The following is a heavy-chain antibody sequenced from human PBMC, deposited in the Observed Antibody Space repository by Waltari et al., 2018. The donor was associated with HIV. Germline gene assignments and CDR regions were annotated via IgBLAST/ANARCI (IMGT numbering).Heavy chain of an antibody. CDR1: GGSISSSSYY. D-gene: IGHD3-10*01. CDR3: AFGEVLLGYYYYGMDV. J-gene: IGHJ6*02. CDR2: IYYSGST. Sequence: QLQLQESGPGLVKPSETLSLTCTVSGGSISSSSYYWGWIRQPPGKGLEWIGSIYYSGSTYYNPSLKSRVTISVDTSKNQFSLKLSSVTAADTAVYYCAFGEVLLGYYYYGMDVWGQGTTVTVSS. V-gene: IGHV4-39*07.